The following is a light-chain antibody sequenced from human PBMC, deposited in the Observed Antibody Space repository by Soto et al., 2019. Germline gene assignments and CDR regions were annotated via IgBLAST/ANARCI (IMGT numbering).Light chain of an antibody. CDR1: QGIGND. V-gene: IGKV1-6*01. Sequence: IQMTQSPSSLSASVGDRFTITCRASQGIGNDLAWYQQKPGKAPRLLIFAASNIQSGVPSRFSGSGSGTDFTLTISRLQPEDFATYYCLQSYSTPRGFGGGTKVDI. J-gene: IGKJ4*01. CDR3: LQSYSTPRG. CDR2: AAS.